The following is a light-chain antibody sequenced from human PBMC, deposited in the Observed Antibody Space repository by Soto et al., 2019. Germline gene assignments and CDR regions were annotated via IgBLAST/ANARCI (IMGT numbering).Light chain of an antibody. CDR3: QQRSNWPFLT. CDR2: DAS. CDR1: QRVSSY. V-gene: IGKV3-11*01. Sequence: EIVLTQSPATLSLSPGERATLSSRASQRVSSYLAWYQQKPGQAPRLLIYDASNRATGIPARFSGSGSGTDFTLTISSLEPEDFAVYYCQQRSNWPFLTFGGGTKVEIK. J-gene: IGKJ4*01.